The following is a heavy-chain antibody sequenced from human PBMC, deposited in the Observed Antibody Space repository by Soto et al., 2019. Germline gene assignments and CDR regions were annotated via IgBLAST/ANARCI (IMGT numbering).Heavy chain of an antibody. CDR2: ITGSGGST. J-gene: IGHJ4*02. CDR3: ARDLAPTVTMVDY. Sequence: GGSLRLSCAASGFTFSSYAMHWVRQAPGKGLEWVSVITGSGGSTYYADSVKGRFTISRDNSKNTLYLQMNSLRAEDTAVYYCARDLAPTVTMVDYWGQGTLVTVS. CDR1: GFTFSSYA. V-gene: IGHV3-23*01. D-gene: IGHD4-17*01.